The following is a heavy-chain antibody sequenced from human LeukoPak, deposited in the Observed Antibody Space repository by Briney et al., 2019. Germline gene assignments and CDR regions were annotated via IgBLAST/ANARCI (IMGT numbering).Heavy chain of an antibody. CDR2: VSDDGGTT. D-gene: IGHD6-25*01. J-gene: IGHJ1*01. V-gene: IGHV3-30*18. CDR1: GVTFRNDG. Sequence: RRSPRLSCAASGVTFRNDGIEWGGQAPGKGVWWGSVVSDDGGTTFYADSVKGRFTFSRDNSKNTLHLQMFSLRVEDTAVYYCAKEPNSYSNGWYFEVWAQSTLVPVSS. CDR3: AKEPNSYSNGWYFEV.